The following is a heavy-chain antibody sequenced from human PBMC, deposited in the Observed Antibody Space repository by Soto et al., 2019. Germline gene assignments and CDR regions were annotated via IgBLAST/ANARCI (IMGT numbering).Heavy chain of an antibody. CDR2: ISTNKGST. J-gene: IGHJ6*02. CDR1: GYSFLSYC. Sequence: EASVKVSCKASGYSFLSYCIGWVRQDAGQWPEWMGWISTNKGSTNYAQSGKGRVIMNTDISTNPVYLELRSQRSDDSAIYYCGICRTIRYALDIWGQGTTVTVSS. D-gene: IGHD2-2*01. V-gene: IGHV1-18*01. CDR3: GICRTIRYALDI.